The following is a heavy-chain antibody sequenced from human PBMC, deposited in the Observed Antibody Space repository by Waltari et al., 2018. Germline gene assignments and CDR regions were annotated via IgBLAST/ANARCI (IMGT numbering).Heavy chain of an antibody. J-gene: IGHJ6*02. CDR2: IDGSGST. CDR3: AKGKSLVYYYYGMDV. D-gene: IGHD2-8*02. CDR1: GFTFSNFA. Sequence: EVQLLESGGGLVQPGGSLRISCKASGFTFSNFAMKGVRPARGKGLEWVSGIDGSGSTYYADSVKGRFTISRDNPENTLYLQMNSLRAEDTALYYCAKGKSLVYYYYGMDVWGQGTTVTVSS. V-gene: IGHV3-23*01.